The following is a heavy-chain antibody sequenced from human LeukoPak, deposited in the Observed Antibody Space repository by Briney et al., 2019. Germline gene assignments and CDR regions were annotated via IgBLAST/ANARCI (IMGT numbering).Heavy chain of an antibody. D-gene: IGHD5-24*01. V-gene: IGHV4-30-4*01. CDR2: IYYRGST. CDR3: ARSPNGDGYLSYYFDY. CDR1: GGSISSGDYY. J-gene: IGHJ4*02. Sequence: SETLSLTCTVSGGSISSGDYYWSWIRQPPGKGLEWIGYIYYRGSTYYNPSLKSRVTISVDTSKNQFSLKLSSVTAADTAVYYCARSPNGDGYLSYYFDYWGQGTLVTVSS.